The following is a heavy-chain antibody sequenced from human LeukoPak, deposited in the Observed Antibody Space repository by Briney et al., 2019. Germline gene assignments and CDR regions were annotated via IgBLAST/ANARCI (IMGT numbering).Heavy chain of an antibody. D-gene: IGHD1-7*01. V-gene: IGHV3-23*01. J-gene: IGHJ6*02. CDR3: AKALDWNYFYYYYGMDV. Sequence: GGSLRLSCAASGFTFSSYAMSWVRQAPGKGLEWVSAISGSGGSTYYADSVKGRFTISRDNSKNTLYLQMNSLRAEDTAVYYCAKALDWNYFYYYYGMDVWGQGTTVTVPS. CDR1: GFTFSSYA. CDR2: ISGSGGST.